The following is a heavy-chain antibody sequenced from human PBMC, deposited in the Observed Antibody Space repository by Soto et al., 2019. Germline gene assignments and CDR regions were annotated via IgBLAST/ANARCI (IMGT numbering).Heavy chain of an antibody. J-gene: IGHJ6*02. V-gene: IGHV4-61*01. CDR1: GGSVTNGTYY. CDR3: ATASGSTYGGPYYYYGLDV. Sequence: SETLSLTCTVSGGSVTNGTYYWSWIRQTPGKGLEWIGFIYYNGRTKYNPSLESRVTISVDTSKNQCSLSLTSVSAADTAIYYCATASGSTYGGPYYYYGLDVWGQGTTVTVSS. D-gene: IGHD2-15*01. CDR2: IYYNGRT.